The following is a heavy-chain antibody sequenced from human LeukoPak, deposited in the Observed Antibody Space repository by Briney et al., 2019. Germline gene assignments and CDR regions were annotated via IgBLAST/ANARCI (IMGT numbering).Heavy chain of an antibody. Sequence: GESLKISCQGSGYSFTTYWIGWVRQMPGKGLEWMGIIYPGDSDTRYSPSFQGQVTISAGKSISTAYLQWSSLKASDTAMYYCASKRGSCSSNSCSPYYFDYWGQGTLVSVSS. D-gene: IGHD2-2*01. CDR1: GYSFTTYW. CDR3: ASKRGSCSSNSCSPYYFDY. CDR2: IYPGDSDT. V-gene: IGHV5-51*01. J-gene: IGHJ4*02.